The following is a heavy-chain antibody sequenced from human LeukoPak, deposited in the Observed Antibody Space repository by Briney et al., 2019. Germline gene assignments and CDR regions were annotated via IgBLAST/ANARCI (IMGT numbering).Heavy chain of an antibody. J-gene: IGHJ4*02. CDR1: GFPLSYYS. D-gene: IGHD2-2*01. CDR3: ANAHCSPTSCFKIDY. V-gene: IGHV3-64D*06. Sequence: GGSLRLSCSAFGFPLSYYSMHWVRQAPGKGLEYVSAISDSGGSTFYADSVKGRFTISKDNSKNTVYLQMGGLRAEDTALYYYANAHCSPTSCFKIDYWGQETLVTVSS. CDR2: ISDSGGST.